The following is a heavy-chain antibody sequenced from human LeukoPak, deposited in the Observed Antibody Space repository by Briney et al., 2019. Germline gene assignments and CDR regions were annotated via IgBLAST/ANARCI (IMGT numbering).Heavy chain of an antibody. V-gene: IGHV3-33*03. D-gene: IGHD2-21*02. J-gene: IGHJ4*02. CDR1: GFTFSSYG. Sequence: GGSLRLSCAASGFTFSSYGMHWVRQAPGKGLEWVAVIWYDGSNKYYADSVKGRFTISRDNAKNTLSLQMNSLRAEDTAVYYCARPPPYWSVDCYRFDSWGQGILVTVSS. CDR3: ARPPPYWSVDCYRFDS. CDR2: IWYDGSNK.